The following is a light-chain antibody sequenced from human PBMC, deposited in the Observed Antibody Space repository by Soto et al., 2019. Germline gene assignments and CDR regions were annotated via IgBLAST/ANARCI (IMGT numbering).Light chain of an antibody. CDR1: KRIGGY. CDR3: QQRSNWTWT. Sequence: EIVLKQSPATLSLSPGERATLSCRASKRIGGYLGWYQQTPGKAPRVLIYDASHRETGIPVLFSGSGSGTEYTLTITNLEPEDFAIYYCQQRSNWTWTFGQGTKVDIK. V-gene: IGKV3-11*01. CDR2: DAS. J-gene: IGKJ1*01.